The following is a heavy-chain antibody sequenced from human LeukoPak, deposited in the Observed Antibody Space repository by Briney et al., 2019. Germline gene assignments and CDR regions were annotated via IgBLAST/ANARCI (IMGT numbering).Heavy chain of an antibody. V-gene: IGHV1-2*02. D-gene: IGHD3-22*01. CDR3: ARVRDSSEECLDY. J-gene: IGHJ4*02. CDR2: INPNSGGT. Sequence: GASVKVSCKASGYTFTGYYMHWVRQAPGQGLERMGWINPNSGGTNYAQKFQGRVTMTRDTSISTAYMELSRLRSDDTAVYYCARVRDSSEECLDYWGQGTLVTVSS. CDR1: GYTFTGYY.